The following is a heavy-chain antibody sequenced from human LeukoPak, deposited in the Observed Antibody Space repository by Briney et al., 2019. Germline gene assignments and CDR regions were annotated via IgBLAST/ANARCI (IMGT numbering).Heavy chain of an antibody. Sequence: GASVKVSCKASGGTLSSYTISWVRQAPGQGLEWMGGIIPIFGAPNYAQKFQGRVTITTDESTSTAYMELSGLRSEDTAVYYCARGETEFDYWGQGTLVTVSS. CDR2: IIPIFGAP. D-gene: IGHD1-1*01. CDR3: ARGETEFDY. V-gene: IGHV1-69*05. J-gene: IGHJ4*02. CDR1: GGTLSSYT.